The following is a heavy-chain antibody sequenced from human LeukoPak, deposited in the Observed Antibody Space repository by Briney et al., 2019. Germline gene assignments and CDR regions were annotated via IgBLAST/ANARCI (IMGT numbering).Heavy chain of an antibody. Sequence: PSETLSLTCTVSGGSISSYYWSWFRQTPGKGPEWIGYTYYSGSTKYNPSLKSRVTISVDRSKNQFSLKLNSVTAADTAVYYCARYWGVQLWPHWYFDLWGRGSLVTVSS. CDR3: ARYWGVQLWPHWYFDL. D-gene: IGHD5-18*01. CDR1: GGSISSYY. J-gene: IGHJ2*01. CDR2: TYYSGST. V-gene: IGHV4-59*01.